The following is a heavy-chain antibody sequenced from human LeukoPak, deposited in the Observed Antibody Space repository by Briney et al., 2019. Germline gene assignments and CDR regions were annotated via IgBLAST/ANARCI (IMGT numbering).Heavy chain of an antibody. Sequence: GASVTVSSTGSGDTFTTYAICWVRQAPRHGLEWVGRRIPILGIANYAQKFQGRVTITADKSTSTAYMELSSLRAEDTAVYYCARAYYYDSSGYSHPLLDYWGQGTLVTVSS. J-gene: IGHJ4*02. CDR1: GDTFTTYA. CDR2: RIPILGIA. CDR3: ARAYYYDSSGYSHPLLDY. D-gene: IGHD3-22*01. V-gene: IGHV1-69*04.